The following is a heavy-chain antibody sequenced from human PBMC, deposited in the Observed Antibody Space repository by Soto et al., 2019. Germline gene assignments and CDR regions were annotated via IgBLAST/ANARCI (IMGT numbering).Heavy chain of an antibody. D-gene: IGHD3-22*01. CDR2: IIPFFGTP. J-gene: IGHJ4*02. CDR3: ARDKGAYYSHFVS. Sequence: QVQLVQSGAEVKKPGSSVTVSCKASGFTFSSYAISWVRQAPGQGLEWMGGIIPFFGTPNYAQRFQGRLTITADRSTSTTYMELSSLRPEDTALYYCARDKGAYYSHFVSWRQGTLVTVSS. V-gene: IGHV1-69*06. CDR1: GFTFSSYA.